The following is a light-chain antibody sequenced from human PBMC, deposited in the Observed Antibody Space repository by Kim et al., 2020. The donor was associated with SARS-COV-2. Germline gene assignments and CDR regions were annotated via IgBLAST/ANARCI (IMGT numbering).Light chain of an antibody. CDR2: GAS. Sequence: SPGERATLSCRASQSGGDIDLAWYQQKPRQAPMLLMYGASSRATGIPDRFSGSGSGTDFTLTISRLEPEDFAVYYCQQYDSSLWTFGQGTKVDIK. V-gene: IGKV3-20*01. CDR1: QSGGDID. J-gene: IGKJ1*01. CDR3: QQYDSSLWT.